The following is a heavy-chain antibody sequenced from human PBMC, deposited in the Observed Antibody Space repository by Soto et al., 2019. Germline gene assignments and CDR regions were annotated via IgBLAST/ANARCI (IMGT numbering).Heavy chain of an antibody. V-gene: IGHV3-9*01. CDR2: ISWNSGSI. CDR1: GFTFDDYA. Sequence: DVQLVESGGGLVQPGRSLRLSCAASGFTFDDYAMHWVRQAPGKGLEWVSGISWNSGSIGYADSVKGRFTISRDNAKNSLYLQMNSLRAEDTALYYCAKAPYSSSWYVTFDYWGQGTLVTVSS. CDR3: AKAPYSSSWYVTFDY. J-gene: IGHJ4*02. D-gene: IGHD6-13*01.